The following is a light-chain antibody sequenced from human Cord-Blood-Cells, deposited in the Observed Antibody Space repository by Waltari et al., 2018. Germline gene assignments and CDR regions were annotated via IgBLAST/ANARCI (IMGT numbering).Light chain of an antibody. J-gene: IGLJ2*01. V-gene: IGLV1-40*01. Sequence: QSVLTQPPSVSGAPGQRVTISCTGSSSNIGAGYDVHWYQPLPGTAPNLLIYGKSNRPSGVPDRFSGAKSGTSASLAITGLQAEDEAEYYCQSYDSSLSGSVVFGGGTKLTVL. CDR3: QSYDSSLSGSVV. CDR2: GKS. CDR1: SSNIGAGYD.